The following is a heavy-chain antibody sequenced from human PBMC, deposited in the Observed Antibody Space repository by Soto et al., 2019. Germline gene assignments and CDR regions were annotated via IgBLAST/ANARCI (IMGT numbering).Heavy chain of an antibody. J-gene: IGHJ6*03. CDR3: ARQLGYGDAHNGYMDV. Sequence: SETLSLTCTVSGDSISSYYWSWIRQPPGKGLEWIGYIYYSGSTNYNPSLKSRVTISVETSKNQFSLKLSSVTAADTAVYYCARQLGYGDAHNGYMDVWGKGTTVTVSS. CDR2: IYYSGST. CDR1: GDSISSYY. D-gene: IGHD4-17*01. V-gene: IGHV4-59*08.